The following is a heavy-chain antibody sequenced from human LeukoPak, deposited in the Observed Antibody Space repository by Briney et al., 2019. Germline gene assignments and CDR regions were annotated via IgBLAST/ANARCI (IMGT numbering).Heavy chain of an antibody. D-gene: IGHD3-22*01. V-gene: IGHV3-23*01. CDR1: GFTFSSYA. J-gene: IGHJ3*02. CDR2: ISRSGGST. Sequence: GGSLRLSCAASGFTFSSYAMSWVRQAPGKGLEWVSAISRSGGSTYYADSVKGRFTISRDNSKNTLCLQMNSLRAEDTAVYYCAKGSHSSGYHVLLRLHAFDIWGQGTMVTVSS. CDR3: AKGSHSSGYHVLLRLHAFDI.